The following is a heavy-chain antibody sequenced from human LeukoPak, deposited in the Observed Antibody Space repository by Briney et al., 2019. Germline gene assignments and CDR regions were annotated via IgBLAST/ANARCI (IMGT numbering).Heavy chain of an antibody. CDR3: ARVGAIVVVPAAIFNWFDP. CDR2: INHSGST. CDR1: GGSFSGYY. D-gene: IGHD2-2*02. Sequence: SETLSLTCAVYGGSFSGYYWSWIRQPPGKGLEWIGEINHSGSTNYNPSLKSRVTISVDTSKNQLSLKLSSVTAADTAVYYCARVGAIVVVPAAIFNWFDPWGQGTLVTVSS. V-gene: IGHV4-34*01. J-gene: IGHJ5*02.